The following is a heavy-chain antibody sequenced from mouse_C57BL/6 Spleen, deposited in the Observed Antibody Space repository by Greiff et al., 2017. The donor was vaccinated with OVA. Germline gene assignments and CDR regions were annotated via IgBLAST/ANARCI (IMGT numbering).Heavy chain of an antibody. Sequence: VQLQQPGPELVKPGASVKLSCKASGYTFTSYWMHWVKQRPGQGLEWIGIINPSNGGTNYNEKFKSKATLTVDKSSSTAYMQLSRLTSEDSADYESAREGFFSGLDYWGQGTSVTVSS. V-gene: IGHV1-53*01. D-gene: IGHD2-2*01. CDR1: GYTFTSYW. J-gene: IGHJ4*01. CDR3: AREGFFSGLDY. CDR2: INPSNGGT.